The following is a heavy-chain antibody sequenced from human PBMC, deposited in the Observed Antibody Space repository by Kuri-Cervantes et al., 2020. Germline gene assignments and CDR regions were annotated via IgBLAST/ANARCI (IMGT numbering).Heavy chain of an antibody. V-gene: IGHV3-11*01. D-gene: IGHD5-24*01. Sequence: WETLRLTCAASGFTFSDDYMSWIRQAPGKGLEWVSYISSSGSTIYYSDAVKGRCTISRDNSKNTLYLQMNSRRAEDTAVYYCARPVRTVDGYDYYFDYWGQGTLVTVSS. J-gene: IGHJ4*02. CDR3: ARPVRTVDGYDYYFDY. CDR2: ISSSGSTI. CDR1: GFTFSDDY.